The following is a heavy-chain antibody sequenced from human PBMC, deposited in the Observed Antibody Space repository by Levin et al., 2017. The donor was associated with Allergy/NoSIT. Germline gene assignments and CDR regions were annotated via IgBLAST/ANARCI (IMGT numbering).Heavy chain of an antibody. D-gene: IGHD1-14*01. CDR2: SSFDGSIQ. Sequence: GESLKISCAASGFNFGSFDFHWVRQAPGRGLEWVAFSSFDGSIQKYADSVKGRFTVSRDKSKSTLFLQMNSLRAEDTAVYYCATEYNPVWNHFDYWGQGTLVTVSS. J-gene: IGHJ4*02. CDR3: ATEYNPVWNHFDY. V-gene: IGHV3-30*02. CDR1: GFNFGSFD.